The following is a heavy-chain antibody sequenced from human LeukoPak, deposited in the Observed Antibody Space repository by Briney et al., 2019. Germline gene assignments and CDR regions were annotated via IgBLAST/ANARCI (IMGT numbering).Heavy chain of an antibody. J-gene: IGHJ3*02. CDR1: GFTLSSYE. CDR2: IGYSGSDT. D-gene: IGHD3-10*01. Sequence: GGSLRLSCIVSGFTLSSYEMTWFRQAPGKGLEWVSSIGYSGSDTHYADSVKGRFTISRDNSRNTLSLQMNSLRVEDTAVYYCAVAGSGTFDIWGQGTVVIVSS. V-gene: IGHV3-23*01. CDR3: AVAGSGTFDI.